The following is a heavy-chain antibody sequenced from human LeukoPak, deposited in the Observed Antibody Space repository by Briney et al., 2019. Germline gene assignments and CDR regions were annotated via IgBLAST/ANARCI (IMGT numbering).Heavy chain of an antibody. V-gene: IGHV4-59*01. Sequence: SETLSLTCTVSGGSISSYYWSWIRQPPGKGLEWIGYIYYSGSTNYNPSLKSRVTISVDTSKNQFSLKLSSVTAADTAVYYCARGGGGSGSHYETWFDPWGQGTLVTVSS. CDR2: IYYSGST. J-gene: IGHJ5*02. CDR1: GGSISSYY. D-gene: IGHD3-10*01. CDR3: ARGGGGSGSHYETWFDP.